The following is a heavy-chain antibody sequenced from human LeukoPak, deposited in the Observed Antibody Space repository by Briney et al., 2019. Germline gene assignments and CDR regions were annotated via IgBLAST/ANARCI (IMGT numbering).Heavy chain of an antibody. J-gene: IGHJ4*02. V-gene: IGHV3-33*01. CDR2: IWYDGSNK. D-gene: IGHD5-18*01. Sequence: GGSLRLSCAASGFTFSGYGMHWVRQAPGKGLEWVAVIWYDGSNKYYADSVKGRFTISRDNSKNTLYLQMNSLRAEDTAVYYCARDGGYEQLWLLSYYFDYWGQGTLVTVSS. CDR3: ARDGGYEQLWLLSYYFDY. CDR1: GFTFSGYG.